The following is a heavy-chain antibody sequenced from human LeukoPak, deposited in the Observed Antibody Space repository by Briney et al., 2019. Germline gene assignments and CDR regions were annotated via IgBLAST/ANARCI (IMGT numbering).Heavy chain of an antibody. CDR1: GGSFSGYY. CDR2: INHSGST. CDR3: ARGRSVRFLEWFSSDY. V-gene: IGHV4-34*01. J-gene: IGHJ4*02. Sequence: PSETLSLTCAVYGGSFSGYYWSWIRQPPGKGLEWIGEINHSGSTNYNPSLKSRVTISVDTSKNQFSLKLSSVTAADTAVYHCARGRSVRFLEWFSSDYWGQGTLVTVPS. D-gene: IGHD3-3*01.